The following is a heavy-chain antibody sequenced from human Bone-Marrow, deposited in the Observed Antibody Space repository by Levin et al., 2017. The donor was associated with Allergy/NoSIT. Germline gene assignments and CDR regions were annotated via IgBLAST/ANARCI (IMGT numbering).Heavy chain of an antibody. CDR3: AKVHEQAGIIEDLPFDP. J-gene: IGHJ5*02. D-gene: IGHD6-13*01. CDR2: IGYDGSKK. V-gene: IGHV3-30*02. CDR1: GFMFRNYG. Sequence: GGSLRLSCAASGFMFRNYGMHWVRQAPGKGLEWVALIGYDGSKKYHADSVKGRFTISRDNSKNTLYLQMKSLRAEDTAVYYCAKVHEQAGIIEDLPFDPWGQGTLVTVSS.